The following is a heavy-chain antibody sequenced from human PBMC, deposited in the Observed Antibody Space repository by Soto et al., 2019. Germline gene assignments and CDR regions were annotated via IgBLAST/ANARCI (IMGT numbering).Heavy chain of an antibody. J-gene: IGHJ4*02. D-gene: IGHD2-15*01. CDR2: ISYDGSNK. CDR1: GFTFSSYA. CDR3: ASETHCSGPRCFDY. V-gene: IGHV3-30-3*01. Sequence: PGGSLRLSCAASGFTFSSYAMHWVRQAPGKGLEWVAVISYDGSNKYYADSVKGRFTISRDNSKNTLYLQMNSLRAEDTAVYYCASETHCSGPRCFDYWGQGSLVTVSS.